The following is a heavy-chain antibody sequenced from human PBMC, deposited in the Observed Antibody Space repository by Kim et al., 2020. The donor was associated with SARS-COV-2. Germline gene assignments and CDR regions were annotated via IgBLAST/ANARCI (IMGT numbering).Heavy chain of an antibody. CDR1: GFTFSSYS. V-gene: IGHV3-21*01. J-gene: IGHJ5*02. CDR3: ARGPYHLVPGHNWFDP. D-gene: IGHD2-2*01. CDR2: ISSSSSYI. Sequence: GGSLRLSCAASGFTFSSYSMNWVRQAPGKGLEWVSSISSSSSYIYYADSVKGRFTISRDNAKNSLYLQMNSLRAEDTAVYYCARGPYHLVPGHNWFDPWGQGTLVTVSS.